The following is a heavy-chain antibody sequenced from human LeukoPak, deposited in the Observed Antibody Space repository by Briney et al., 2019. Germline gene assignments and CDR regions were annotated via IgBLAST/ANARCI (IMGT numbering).Heavy chain of an antibody. CDR1: GDSVSSNSAS. CDR2: IYYRSKWYN. V-gene: IGHV6-1*01. J-gene: IGHJ3*02. Sequence: SQTLSLTCAISGDSVSSNSASWNWIRQSPSRGLEWLGRIYYRSKWYNDYAVSVKGRITINPDTSKNQFSLQLNSVTPEDTAVYYCARAVGGTYSILDAFDIWGQGTMVTVSS. CDR3: ARAVGGTYSILDAFDI. D-gene: IGHD1-26*01.